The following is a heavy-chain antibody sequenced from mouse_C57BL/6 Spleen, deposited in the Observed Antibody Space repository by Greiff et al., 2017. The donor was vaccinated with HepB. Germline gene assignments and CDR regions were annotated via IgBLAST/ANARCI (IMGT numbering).Heavy chain of an antibody. D-gene: IGHD2-3*01. V-gene: IGHV7-3*01. J-gene: IGHJ4*01. CDR2: IRNKANGYTT. CDR1: GFTFTDYY. CDR3: ARYHGYYLDY. Sequence: EVNVVESGGGLVQPGGSLSLSCAASGFTFTDYYMSWVRQPPGKALEWLGFIRNKANGYTTEYSASVKGRFTISRDNSQSILYLQMNALRAEDSATYYCARYHGYYLDYWGQGTSVTVSS.